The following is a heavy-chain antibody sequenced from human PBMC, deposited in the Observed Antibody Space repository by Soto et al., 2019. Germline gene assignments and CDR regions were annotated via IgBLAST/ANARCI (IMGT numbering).Heavy chain of an antibody. CDR1: GFSFSSYG. D-gene: IGHD4-17*01. CDR3: ARSERSLYGDSPFDY. CDR2: ISYDGSNE. V-gene: IGHV3-30*03. Sequence: PGGSLRLSCAASGFSFSSYGMHWVRQAPGKGLEWVAVISYDGSNEYYEDSVKGRFTISRDNSKNTLYLQMNSLRAEDTAVYYCARSERSLYGDSPFDYWGQGTLVTVSS. J-gene: IGHJ4*02.